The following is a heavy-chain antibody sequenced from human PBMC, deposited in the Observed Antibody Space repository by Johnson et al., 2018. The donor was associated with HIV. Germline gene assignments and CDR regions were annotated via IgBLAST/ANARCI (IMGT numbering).Heavy chain of an antibody. CDR2: IGTAGDT. V-gene: IGHV3-13*01. D-gene: IGHD3-3*01. CDR1: GFTFSRYD. Sequence: MQLVESGGGLVQPGGSLRLSCAASGFTFSRYDMNWVRQATGKGLEWVSAIGTAGDTYYPGSVKGRFTISREHAKHSLYLQMNSLRDEDTAVYYCAKDRGGESENEEWASDYYDFWRHIPGPEPRAVLGAFDIWGQGTRVTVSS. CDR3: AKDRGGESENEEWASDYYDFWRHIPGPEPRAVLGAFDI. J-gene: IGHJ3*02.